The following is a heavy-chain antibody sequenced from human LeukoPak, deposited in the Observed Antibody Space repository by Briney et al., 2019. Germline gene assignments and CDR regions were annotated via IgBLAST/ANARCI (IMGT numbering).Heavy chain of an antibody. CDR3: ARYSGSYLRGLAD. V-gene: IGHV3-72*01. CDR2: IRNKANSYAT. J-gene: IGHJ3*01. CDR1: GFIFSDHY. D-gene: IGHD1-26*01. Sequence: GGSLRLSCAVSGFIFSDHYMDWVRQAPGKGREWVGRIRNKANSYATEYAASVKGRFTISRDDSKNSLYLQMNSLKTEDTTMYYCARYSGSYLRGLADWGQGTMVTVSS.